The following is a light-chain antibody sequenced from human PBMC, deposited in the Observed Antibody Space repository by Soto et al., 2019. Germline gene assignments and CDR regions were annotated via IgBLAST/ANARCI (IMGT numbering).Light chain of an antibody. CDR2: DAS. CDR1: QSVSRY. V-gene: IGKV3-11*01. CDR3: EQRSDGPLT. Sequence: EIVLTQSPATLSLSPGERATLSCRASQSVSRYLAWYPQKPGQAPRLLIYDASNRATGIPARFSGSGSGTDFTLTISSLEPEDFAVYYCEQRSDGPLTFGGGTKGEIK. J-gene: IGKJ4*01.